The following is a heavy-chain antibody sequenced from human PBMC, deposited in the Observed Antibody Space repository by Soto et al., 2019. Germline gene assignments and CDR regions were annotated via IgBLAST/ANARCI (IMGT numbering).Heavy chain of an antibody. CDR1: GGTFSSYA. CDR2: IIPIFGTA. Sequence: SVKVSCKASGGTFSSYAISWVRQAPGQGLEWMGGIIPIFGTANYAQKFQGRVTITADESTSTAYMELSSLRSEDTAVYYCARGRLGVVSYYYYGMDVWGQGTTVTVSS. J-gene: IGHJ6*02. V-gene: IGHV1-69*13. D-gene: IGHD3-3*01. CDR3: ARGRLGVVSYYYYGMDV.